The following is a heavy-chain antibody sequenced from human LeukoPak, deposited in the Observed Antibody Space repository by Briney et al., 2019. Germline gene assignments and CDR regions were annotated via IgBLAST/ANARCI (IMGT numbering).Heavy chain of an antibody. V-gene: IGHV1-2*02. CDR2: INPNSGGT. CDR3: AREMERGYDWFDY. D-gene: IGHD5-12*01. CDR1: GYTFTGYY. Sequence: GASVKVSCKASGYTFTGYYMHWVRQAPGQGLEWMGWINPNSGGTNYAQKFQGRVTMTRDTSISTAYMELSRLRSDDTAVCYCAREMERGYDWFDYWGQGTLVTVSS. J-gene: IGHJ4*02.